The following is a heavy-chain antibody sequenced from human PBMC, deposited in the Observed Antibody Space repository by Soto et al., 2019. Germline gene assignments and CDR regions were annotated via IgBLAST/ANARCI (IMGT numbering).Heavy chain of an antibody. CDR3: ARGRASTTVTMPGGDLDY. Sequence: PSETLSLTCSVSGDSISTSYWSWIRQPAEKRPEWIGRIHSTGNSHYNPSLRSRVSMSMDTSKKEIYLELTSVTAADTAVYYCARGRASTTVTMPGGDLDYWGQGTLVTVSS. CDR1: GDSISTSY. CDR2: IHSTGNS. V-gene: IGHV4-4*07. J-gene: IGHJ4*02. D-gene: IGHD4-17*01.